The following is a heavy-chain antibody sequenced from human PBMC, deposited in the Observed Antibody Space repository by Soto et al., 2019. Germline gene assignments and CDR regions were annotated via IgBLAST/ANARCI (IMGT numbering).Heavy chain of an antibody. CDR2: IIPTLGIA. Sequence: SVKVSCKASGGTFSSYTISWVRQAPGQGLEWMGRIIPTLGIANYAQKFQGRVTITADKSTSTAYMELSSLRSEDTAVYYCASFVYSSSAWWFDPWGQGTLVTVSS. CDR1: GGTFSSYT. D-gene: IGHD6-6*01. CDR3: ASFVYSSSAWWFDP. J-gene: IGHJ5*02. V-gene: IGHV1-69*02.